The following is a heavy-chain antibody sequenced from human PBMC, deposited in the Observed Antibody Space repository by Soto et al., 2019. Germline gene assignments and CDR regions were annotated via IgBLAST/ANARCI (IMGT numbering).Heavy chain of an antibody. V-gene: IGHV5-10-1*01. CDR1: GYSFAGYW. CDR3: ARQIYDSDTGRKFQYYLDS. D-gene: IGHD3-22*01. CDR2: IDPSDSQT. Sequence: GASLKISCKGSGYSFAGYWITWVRQKPGKGLEWMGRIDPSDSQTYYSPSFRGHVTISATKSITTVFLQWSSLRASDTAMYYCARQIYDSDTGRKFQYYLDSWGQGPPVAVSS. J-gene: IGHJ4*02.